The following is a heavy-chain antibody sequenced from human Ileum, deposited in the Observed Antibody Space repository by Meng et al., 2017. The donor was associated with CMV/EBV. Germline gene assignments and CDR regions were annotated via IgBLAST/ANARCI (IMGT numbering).Heavy chain of an antibody. J-gene: IGHJ4*02. Sequence: LRLSCTVSGGSISSGGYYWGWIRQHPGKGLEWIGYIYYSGSTYYNPSLKSRVTISVDTSKNQFSLKLSSVTAADTAVYYCARVGIQLWLRTSYYFDYWGQGTLVTVSS. CDR3: ARVGIQLWLRTSYYFDY. CDR1: GGSISSGGYY. CDR2: IYYSGST. D-gene: IGHD5-18*01. V-gene: IGHV4-31*03.